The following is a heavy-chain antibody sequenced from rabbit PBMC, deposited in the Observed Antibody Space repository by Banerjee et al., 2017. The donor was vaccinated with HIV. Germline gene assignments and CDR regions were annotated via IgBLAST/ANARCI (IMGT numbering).Heavy chain of an antibody. CDR3: ARDTSTSFSSYGMDL. V-gene: IGHV1S40*01. Sequence: CWVRQAPGKGLEWIACIDAGSSGFTYFATWAKGRFTISKTSSTTVTLQMTSLTAADTATYFCARDTSTSFSSYGMDLWGQGTLVT. D-gene: IGHD1-1*01. CDR2: IDAGSSGFT. J-gene: IGHJ6*01.